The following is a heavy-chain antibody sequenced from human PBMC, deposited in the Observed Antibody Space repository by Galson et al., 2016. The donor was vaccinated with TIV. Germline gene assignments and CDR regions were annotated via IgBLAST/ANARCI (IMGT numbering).Heavy chain of an antibody. CDR1: GGSISSGNYY. CDR3: ARVPLADSSTWSYVRFDP. CDR2: IYYSGST. Sequence: TLSLTCTVSGGSISSGNYYWSWIRQHPGKGLEWIGCIYYSGSTYYNPSLKSRVTISVDTSKNQFSLKLSSVTAADTAVYYCARVPLADSSTWSYVRFDPWGQGTLVTVSS. V-gene: IGHV4-31*03. D-gene: IGHD6-13*01. J-gene: IGHJ5*02.